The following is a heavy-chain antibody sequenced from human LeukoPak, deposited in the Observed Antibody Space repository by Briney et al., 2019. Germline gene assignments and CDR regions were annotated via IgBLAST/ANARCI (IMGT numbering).Heavy chain of an antibody. CDR1: GFTFSSYG. J-gene: IGHJ4*02. V-gene: IGHV3-23*01. CDR2: ISGSAYST. D-gene: IGHD1-26*01. Sequence: GGSLRLSCAASGFTFSSYGMSWVRQAPGKGLEWVSTISGSAYSTYYADSVKGRFTVSRDNSANTPYLQMNSLRADDTALYYCAKHSGSYFIYYVDSWGQGTLVTVSS. CDR3: AKHSGSYFIYYVDS.